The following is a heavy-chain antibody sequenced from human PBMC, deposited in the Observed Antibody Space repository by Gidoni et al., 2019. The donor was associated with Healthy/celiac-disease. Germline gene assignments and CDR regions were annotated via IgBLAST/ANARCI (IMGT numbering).Heavy chain of an antibody. Sequence: QLQLQESGPGLVKPSETLSLTCTVSGVSISSSSYYWGWIRQPPGKGLEWIGSIYYSGSTYSNPSLKSRVTISVDTSKNQFSLKLSSVTAADTAVYYCARDGPALYSSGWYGNWFDPWGQGTLVTVSS. J-gene: IGHJ5*02. CDR3: ARDGPALYSSGWYGNWFDP. CDR2: IYYSGST. D-gene: IGHD6-19*01. V-gene: IGHV4-39*07. CDR1: GVSISSSSYY.